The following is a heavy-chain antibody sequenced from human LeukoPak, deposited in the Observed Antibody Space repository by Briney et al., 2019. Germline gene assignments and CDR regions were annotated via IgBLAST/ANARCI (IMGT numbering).Heavy chain of an antibody. J-gene: IGHJ4*02. D-gene: IGHD2-2*01. CDR2: IIPIFGTA. CDR3: ATGRLGYCSSTSCSLDY. V-gene: IGHV1-69*05. CDR1: GGTFSNYA. Sequence: SVKVSCKASGGTFSNYAIIWVRQAPGQGLEWMGGIIPIFGTANYAQKFQGRVTITTDESTSTAYMELSSLRSEDTAVYYCATGRLGYCSSTSCSLDYWGQGTLVTVSS.